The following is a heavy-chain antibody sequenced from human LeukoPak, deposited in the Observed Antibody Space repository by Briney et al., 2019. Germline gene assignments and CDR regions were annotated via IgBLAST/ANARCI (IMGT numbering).Heavy chain of an antibody. CDR3: AKAPVTSCRGAFCCPFDY. CDR2: ISGRGAEI. D-gene: IGHD2-15*01. Sequence: PGGSLRLSCAASGFTFSSYGIHWVRQAPGKGLQWVSAISGRGAEIYYADSVQGRFTISRDTSRSKLSLQLTSLTAEDAAVYYFAKAPVTSCRGAFCCPFDYWGQGTLVTVSS. V-gene: IGHV3-23*01. J-gene: IGHJ4*02. CDR1: GFTFSSYG.